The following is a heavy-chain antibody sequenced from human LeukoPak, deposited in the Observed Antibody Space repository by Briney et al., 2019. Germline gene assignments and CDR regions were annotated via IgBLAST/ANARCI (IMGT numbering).Heavy chain of an antibody. J-gene: IGHJ4*02. Sequence: PSETLSLTCTVSGGSISSYYWGWIRQPAGRGLEWIGRIYTRGSTNYNPSLKSRVTMSVDTSKNQLSLKLSSVTAADTAVYYCARERTVFGEEFNFDYRGQGTLVTVSS. CDR1: GGSISSYY. V-gene: IGHV4-4*07. D-gene: IGHD3-3*01. CDR3: ARERTVFGEEFNFDY. CDR2: IYTRGST.